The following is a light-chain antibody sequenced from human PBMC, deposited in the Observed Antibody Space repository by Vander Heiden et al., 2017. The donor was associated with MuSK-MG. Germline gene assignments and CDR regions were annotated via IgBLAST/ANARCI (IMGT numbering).Light chain of an antibody. Sequence: EFVLTQSPGTLSLSPGERATLSCRASQSVSSSYLAWYQQKPGQAPRLLIYGASSGATGIPDRFSGSGSGTDFTLTISRLEPEDFAVYYCQQYGSSPKTFGQGTKVEIK. CDR3: QQYGSSPKT. J-gene: IGKJ1*01. CDR2: GAS. V-gene: IGKV3-20*01. CDR1: QSVSSSY.